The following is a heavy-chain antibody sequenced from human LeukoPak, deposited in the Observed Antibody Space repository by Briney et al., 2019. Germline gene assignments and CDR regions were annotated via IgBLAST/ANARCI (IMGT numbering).Heavy chain of an antibody. CDR2: INHSGST. CDR1: GGSFSGYY. Sequence: SETLSLTCAVDGGSFSGYYWSWIRQPQGKGLEWIGEINHSGSTNYNPSLKSRVTISVDTSKNQFSLKLSSVTAADTAVYYCASDYGDYGRAFDIWGQGTMVTVSS. D-gene: IGHD4-17*01. CDR3: ASDYGDYGRAFDI. V-gene: IGHV4-34*01. J-gene: IGHJ3*02.